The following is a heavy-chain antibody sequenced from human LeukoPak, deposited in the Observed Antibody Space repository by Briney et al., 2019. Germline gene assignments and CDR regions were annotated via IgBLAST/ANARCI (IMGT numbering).Heavy chain of an antibody. V-gene: IGHV4-34*01. J-gene: IGHJ4*02. CDR1: GGSFSGYY. D-gene: IGHD3-3*01. CDR2: INHSGST. CDR3: ARALVYWSGYYTSYYFDY. Sequence: SETLSLTCAVYGGSFSGYYWSWIRQPPGKGLEWIGEINHSGSTNYHPSLKSRVTISVDTSKNQFSLKLSSVTAADTAVYYCARALVYWSGYYTSYYFDYWGQGTLVTVSS.